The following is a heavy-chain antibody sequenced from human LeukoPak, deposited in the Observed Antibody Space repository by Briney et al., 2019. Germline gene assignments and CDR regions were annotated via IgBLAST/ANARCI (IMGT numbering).Heavy chain of an antibody. J-gene: IGHJ4*02. V-gene: IGHV3-30-3*01. Sequence: GGSLRLSCAASGFTFSSYAMHWVRQAPGKGLEWVAVISYDGSNKYYADSVKGRFTISRDNSKNTLYLQMNSLRAEDTAVYYCARATGGSGWLLDYWGQGTLVTVSS. CDR3: ARATGGSGWLLDY. CDR1: GFTFSSYA. D-gene: IGHD6-13*01. CDR2: ISYDGSNK.